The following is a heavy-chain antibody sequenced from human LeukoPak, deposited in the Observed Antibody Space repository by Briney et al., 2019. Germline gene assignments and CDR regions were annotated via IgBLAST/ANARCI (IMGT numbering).Heavy chain of an antibody. CDR3: ARGKEPVAGSLSHFDY. CDR1: GFTFSSYS. V-gene: IGHV3-48*01. D-gene: IGHD6-19*01. CDR2: ISSSSTTI. J-gene: IGHJ4*02. Sequence: GGSPRLSCAASGFTFSSYSMMWVRQAPGKGLEWVSYISSSSTTIHYADSVKGRFTISRDNAKNSVYLQMNSLRAEDTAVYYCARGKEPVAGSLSHFDYWGQGTLVTVSS.